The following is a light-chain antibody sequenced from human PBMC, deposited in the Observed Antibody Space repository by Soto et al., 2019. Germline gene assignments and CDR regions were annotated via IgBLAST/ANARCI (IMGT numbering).Light chain of an antibody. CDR1: QSVSSSH. CDR3: QQRSNWPIT. V-gene: IGKV3D-20*02. CDR2: GAS. J-gene: IGKJ5*01. Sequence: EIVMTQSPATLSVSPGDRATLSCRASQSVSSSHLAWYQQKPGQAPRLLIYGASSRATGILDRFSGSGSGTDFTLTISSLEPEDFAVYYCQQRSNWPITFGQGTRLEIK.